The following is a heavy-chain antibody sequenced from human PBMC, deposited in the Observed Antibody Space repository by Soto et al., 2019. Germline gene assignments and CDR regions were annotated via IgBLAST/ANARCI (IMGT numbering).Heavy chain of an antibody. CDR3: ARDARWNYYDSSGYYTWFDP. CDR1: GYTFTSYG. CDR2: ISAYNGNT. V-gene: IGHV1-18*01. J-gene: IGHJ5*02. Sequence: GASVKVSCKASGYTFTSYGISWVRQAPGQGLEWMGWISAYNGNTNYAQKLQGRVTMTTDTSTSTAYMELRSLRSDDTAVYYCARDARWNYYDSSGYYTWFDPWGQGTLVTVSS. D-gene: IGHD3-22*01.